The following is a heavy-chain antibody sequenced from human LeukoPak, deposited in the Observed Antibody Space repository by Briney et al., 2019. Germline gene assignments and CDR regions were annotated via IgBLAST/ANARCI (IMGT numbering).Heavy chain of an antibody. V-gene: IGHV4-4*07. J-gene: IGHJ4*02. Sequence: TSETLSLTCAVYGGSFSGYYWSWIRQSAGKGLEWIGRIYSRGSTNYNPSLKSRVTMSVDTSKNQFSLKLSSVTAADTAVYYCAREEYGSGSYVDHKTGDYWGQGILVTVSS. CDR1: GGSFSGYY. CDR2: IYSRGST. D-gene: IGHD3-10*01. CDR3: AREEYGSGSYVDHKTGDY.